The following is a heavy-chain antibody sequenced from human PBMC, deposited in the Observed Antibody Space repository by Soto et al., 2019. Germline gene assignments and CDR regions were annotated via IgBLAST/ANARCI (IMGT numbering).Heavy chain of an antibody. CDR3: ARATNYYYFAMDV. CDR2: MNHSGST. J-gene: IGHJ6*02. Sequence: QVQLQQWGAGLLKPSETLSLTCAVYGGSFSGFYWSWIRQPPGKGLEWIGEMNHSGSTNYNPSLKSRVTISVDTPKTKFSLRLSSVTAADTAVYYCARATNYYYFAMDVWGHGTTVTVSS. CDR1: GGSFSGFY. V-gene: IGHV4-34*01. D-gene: IGHD4-17*01.